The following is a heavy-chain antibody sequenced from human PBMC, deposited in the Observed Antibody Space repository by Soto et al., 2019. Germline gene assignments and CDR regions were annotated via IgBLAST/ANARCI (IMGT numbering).Heavy chain of an antibody. J-gene: IGHJ6*02. CDR1: GYTFTGYY. CDR3: ARDGNSVNYYGSGSYYAERYYGMDV. V-gene: IGHV1-2*04. D-gene: IGHD3-10*01. Sequence: GASVKVSCKASGYTFTGYYMHWVRQAPGQGLEWMGWINPNSGGTNYAQKFQGWVTMTRDTSISTAYMELSRLRSDDTAVYYCARDGNSVNYYGSGSYYAERYYGMDVWGQGTTVTVSS. CDR2: INPNSGGT.